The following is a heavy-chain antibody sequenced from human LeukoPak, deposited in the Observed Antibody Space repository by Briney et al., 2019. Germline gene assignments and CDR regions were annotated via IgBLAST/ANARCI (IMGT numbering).Heavy chain of an antibody. CDR1: TITFSNYW. Sequence: GGSLRLSCAASTITFSNYWMHWVRQAPGKGLVWVSRINSDGSSTSYADSVKGRFPISRDNAKNTLYLQMNSLRAEHTAIYYCARRSSSAYIDYWGQGTLVTVSS. V-gene: IGHV3-74*01. D-gene: IGHD2-2*01. CDR2: INSDGSST. CDR3: ARRSSSAYIDY. J-gene: IGHJ4*02.